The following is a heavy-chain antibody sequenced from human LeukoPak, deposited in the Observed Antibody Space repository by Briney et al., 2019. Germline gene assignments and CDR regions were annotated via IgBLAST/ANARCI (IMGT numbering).Heavy chain of an antibody. V-gene: IGHV4-39*02. CDR3: ARLRRDYYDSSGLVFFDY. D-gene: IGHD3-22*01. CDR1: GGSISSSSYY. CDR2: IYYSGST. J-gene: IGHJ4*02. Sequence: SETLSLTCTVSGGSISSSSYYWGWIRQPPGKGLEWIGSIYYSGSTYYNPSLKSRVTISVDTSKNHFSLRLSSVTAADTAVYNRARLRRDYYDSSGLVFFDYWGQGTLVTVSS.